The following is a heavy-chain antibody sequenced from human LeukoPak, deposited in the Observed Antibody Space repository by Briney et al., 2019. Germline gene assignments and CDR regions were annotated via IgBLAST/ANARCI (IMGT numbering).Heavy chain of an antibody. V-gene: IGHV3-23*01. CDR1: GFTFSGYW. D-gene: IGHD3-16*01. Sequence: GGSLRLSCAASGFTFSGYWMSWVRQAPGKGLEWVSAISGSGGSTYYADSVKGRFTISRDNSKNTLYLQMNSLRAEDTAVYYCAKYADYYDYVWGSYENWGQGTLVTVSS. CDR3: AKYADYYDYVWGSYEN. CDR2: ISGSGGST. J-gene: IGHJ4*02.